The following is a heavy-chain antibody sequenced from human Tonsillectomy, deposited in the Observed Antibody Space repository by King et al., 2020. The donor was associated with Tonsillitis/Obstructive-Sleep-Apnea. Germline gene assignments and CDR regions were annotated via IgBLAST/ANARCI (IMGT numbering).Heavy chain of an antibody. D-gene: IGHD6-19*01. CDR1: GYTFTTYW. J-gene: IGHJ3*02. CDR3: ANHSSGWGFDVFDI. V-gene: IGHV5-10-1*01. CDR2: IDPSDSYT. Sequence: QLVQSGTEVKKPGESLRISCKGSGYTFTTYWITWVRQMPGKGLEWMGRIDPSDSYTNYSPSFQGHVTLSVDRSISTAYLQWNSLKASDTAIYYCANHSSGWGFDVFDIWGQGTMVTVSS.